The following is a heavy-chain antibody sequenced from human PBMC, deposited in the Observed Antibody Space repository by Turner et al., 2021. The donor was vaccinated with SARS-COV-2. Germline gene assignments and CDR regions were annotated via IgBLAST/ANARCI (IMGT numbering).Heavy chain of an antibody. CDR2: ISHSGST. CDR3: ARVNYGGVTVRDYYSYYGMDV. J-gene: IGHJ6*02. CDR1: GGSFSGYY. Sequence: QVQLQQWGAGLLKPSETQSLTCAAYGGSFSGYYWSWIRQSPGKGLEWIGEISHSGSTTYNPSLKSRVTLSVDRSKIQFSLRLSSVTAADTAVYYCARVNYGGVTVRDYYSYYGMDVWGQGTTVTVS. V-gene: IGHV4-34*01. D-gene: IGHD2-21*02.